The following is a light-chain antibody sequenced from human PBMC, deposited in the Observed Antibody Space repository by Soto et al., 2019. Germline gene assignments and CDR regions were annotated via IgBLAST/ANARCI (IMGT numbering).Light chain of an antibody. CDR3: QRTYSTLAIT. J-gene: IGKJ5*01. Sequence: DIQMTQSPFSLSASVGDRVTITCRASESIARHLNWYQQKPGKAPKVLIYAASSLQNGVPSRFRCGGSGTDFTLTISNLQPEDFATYYCQRTYSTLAITFGQGTRLEIK. CDR1: ESIARH. CDR2: AAS. V-gene: IGKV1-39*01.